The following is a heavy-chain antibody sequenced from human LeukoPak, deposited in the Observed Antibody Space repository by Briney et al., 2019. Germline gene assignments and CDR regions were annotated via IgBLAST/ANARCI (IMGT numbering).Heavy chain of an antibody. CDR1: GGSISSYY. CDR3: ARGPRVGYCSSTSCPGEYYYFDY. J-gene: IGHJ4*02. Sequence: PSETLSLTCTVSGGSISSYYWSWLRQPPGKGLEWIGYIYYSGSTNYNPSLKSQVTISVDTSKNQFSLKLSSVTAADTAVYYCARGPRVGYCSSTSCPGEYYYFDYWGQGTLVTVSS. D-gene: IGHD2-2*01. V-gene: IGHV4-59*08. CDR2: IYYSGST.